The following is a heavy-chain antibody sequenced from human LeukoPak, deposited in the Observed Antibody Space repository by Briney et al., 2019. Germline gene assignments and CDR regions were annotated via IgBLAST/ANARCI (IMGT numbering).Heavy chain of an antibody. V-gene: IGHV3-48*03. CDR2: ISTSGGTI. Sequence: GGSLRLSCAASGFTFSTYEMNWVRQAPGKGLEWVSYISTSGGTIYYADSVKGRFTISRDNAKSSLYLQMNSLRTEDTAIYYCARKSSGWYGYFDLWGRGTLVPVSS. J-gene: IGHJ2*01. CDR3: ARKSSGWYGYFDL. CDR1: GFTFSTYE. D-gene: IGHD6-19*01.